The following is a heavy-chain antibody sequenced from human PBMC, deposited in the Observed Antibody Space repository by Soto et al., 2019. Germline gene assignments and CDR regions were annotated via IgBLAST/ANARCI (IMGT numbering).Heavy chain of an antibody. J-gene: IGHJ5*02. Sequence: PSETLSLTCGVSGGTVASSHWWSWVRQSPGGGLEWIGNVYHTGDTNSNPSLQSRVTIAVVKSNNQFSLRLNSLTAADTAVYFSAREIGTAGVNNYFDPWGPGTLVTVSS. V-gene: IGHV4-4*02. CDR3: AREIGTAGVNNYFDP. CDR2: VYHTGDT. D-gene: IGHD2-21*02. CDR1: GGTVASSHW.